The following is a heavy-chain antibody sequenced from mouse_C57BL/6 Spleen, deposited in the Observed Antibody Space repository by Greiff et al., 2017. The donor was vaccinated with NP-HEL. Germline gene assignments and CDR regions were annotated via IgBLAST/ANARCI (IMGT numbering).Heavy chain of an antibody. Sequence: QVQLQQSGAELARPGASVKLSCKASGYTFTSYGISWVKQRTGQGLEWIGEIYPRSGNTYYNEKFKGKATLTADKSSSTAYMELRSLTSEDSAVYFCAGPSREYGSSSFAYWGQGTLVTVSA. CDR2: IYPRSGNT. CDR1: GYTFTSYG. V-gene: IGHV1-81*01. CDR3: AGPSREYGSSSFAY. D-gene: IGHD1-1*01. J-gene: IGHJ3*01.